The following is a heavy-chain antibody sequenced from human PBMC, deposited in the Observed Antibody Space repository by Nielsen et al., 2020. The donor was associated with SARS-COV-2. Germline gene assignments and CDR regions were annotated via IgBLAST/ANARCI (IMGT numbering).Heavy chain of an antibody. CDR3: AKPYSGSYLGYFDY. CDR1: GFTFSSYG. CDR2: ISYDGSNK. Sequence: GGSLRLSCAASGFTFSSYGMHWVRQAPGKGLEWVAVISYDGSNKYYADSVKGRFTISRDNSKNTLYLQMNSLRAEDTAVYYCAKPYSGSYLGYFDYWGQGTLVTVSS. D-gene: IGHD1-26*01. V-gene: IGHV3-30*18. J-gene: IGHJ4*02.